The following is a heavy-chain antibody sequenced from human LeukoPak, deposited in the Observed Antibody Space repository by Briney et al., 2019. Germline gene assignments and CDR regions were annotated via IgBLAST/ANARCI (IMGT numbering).Heavy chain of an antibody. CDR2: INPNSGGT. CDR1: GYTFTGYY. Sequence: ASVKVSCKASGYTFTGYYMHWVRQAPGQGLEWMGRINPNSGGTNYAQKFQGRVTMTRDTSISTAYMELSRLRSDDTAVYYCASSKTGLRYLDWFPTFDYWGQGTLVTVSS. CDR3: ASSKTGLRYLDWFPTFDY. V-gene: IGHV1-2*06. D-gene: IGHD3-9*01. J-gene: IGHJ4*02.